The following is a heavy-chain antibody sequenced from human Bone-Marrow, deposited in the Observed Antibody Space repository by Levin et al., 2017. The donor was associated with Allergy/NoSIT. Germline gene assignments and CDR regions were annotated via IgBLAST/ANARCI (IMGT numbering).Heavy chain of an antibody. CDR1: GFTFSSYA. CDR2: ISGSGGST. D-gene: IGHD2-15*01. V-gene: IGHV3-23*01. J-gene: IGHJ2*01. CDR3: AKGRGSFWYFDL. Sequence: GESLKISCAASGFTFSSYAMSWVRQAPGKGLEWVSAISGSGGSTYYADSVKGRFTISRDNSKNTLYLQMNSLRAEDTAVYYCAKGRGSFWYFDLWGRGTLVTVSS.